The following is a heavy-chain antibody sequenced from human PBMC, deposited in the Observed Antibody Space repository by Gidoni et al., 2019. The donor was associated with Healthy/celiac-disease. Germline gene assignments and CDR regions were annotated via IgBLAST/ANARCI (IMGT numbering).Heavy chain of an antibody. Sequence: QVQLVESGGGVVQPGRSLRLSCAASGFTFRSYAMHRVRQAPGKGLEWVAVISYDGSNKYYADSVKGRFTISRDNSKNTLYLQMNSLRAEDTAVYYCARDASRGYSYGQFDYWGQGTLVTVSS. CDR3: ARDASRGYSYGQFDY. J-gene: IGHJ4*02. CDR2: ISYDGSNK. D-gene: IGHD5-18*01. CDR1: GFTFRSYA. V-gene: IGHV3-30-3*01.